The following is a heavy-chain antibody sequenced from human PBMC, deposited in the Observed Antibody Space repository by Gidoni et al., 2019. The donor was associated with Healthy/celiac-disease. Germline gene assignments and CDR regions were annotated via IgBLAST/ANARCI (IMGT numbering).Heavy chain of an antibody. CDR3: ARLQHFGVVTLYYYYGMDV. D-gene: IGHD3-3*01. J-gene: IGHJ6*02. V-gene: IGHV4-59*01. CDR1: GGSISSYY. CDR2: IYYSGST. Sequence: QVQLQESGPGLVKPSETLSLTCTVSGGSISSYYWSWIRQPPGKGLEWIGYIYYSGSTNYNPSLKSRVTISVDTSKNQFSLKLSSVTAADTAVYYCARLQHFGVVTLYYYYGMDVWGQGTTVTVSS.